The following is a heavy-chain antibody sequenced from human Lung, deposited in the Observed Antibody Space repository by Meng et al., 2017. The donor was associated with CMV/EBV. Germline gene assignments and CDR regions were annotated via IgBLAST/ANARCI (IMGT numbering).Heavy chain of an antibody. J-gene: IGHJ6*02. CDR1: GFTFSSYV. Sequence: GGSXRLSCEASGFTFSSYVMSWVRQAPGKGLEWVSGISGSGGTTNYADSVKGRFTISRDNSKNTLYLQMNSLGAEDTAIYYFAKDGHTSAWNNCHYNGMDVWXQGTXVTVSS. CDR3: AKDGHTSAWNNCHYNGMDV. CDR2: ISGSGGTT. D-gene: IGHD1/OR15-1a*01. V-gene: IGHV3-23*01.